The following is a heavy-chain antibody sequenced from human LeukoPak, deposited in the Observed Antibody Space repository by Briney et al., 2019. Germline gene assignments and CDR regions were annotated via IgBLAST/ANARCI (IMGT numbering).Heavy chain of an antibody. D-gene: IGHD5-18*01. V-gene: IGHV4-4*07. CDR1: GGSISSYY. Sequence: SETLSLTCTVSGGSISSYYWSWIRQPAGKGLEWIGRIYTNGSTNYNPSLKSRFTMSVDTSKNQFSLKLSSVTAADTAVYYCARDYYSYGFDYWGQGTLVTVSS. CDR2: IYTNGST. J-gene: IGHJ4*02. CDR3: ARDYYSYGFDY.